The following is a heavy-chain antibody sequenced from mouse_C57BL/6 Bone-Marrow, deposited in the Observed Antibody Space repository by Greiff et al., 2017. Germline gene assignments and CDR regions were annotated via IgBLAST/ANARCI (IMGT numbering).Heavy chain of an antibody. CDR1: GFTFSSYG. CDR2: ISSGGSYT. Sequence: EVKLMEPGGDLVKPGGSLKLSCAASGFTFSSYGMSWVRQTPDHRLEWVATISSGGSYTYYPDSVKGRFTLSRDNAKNTQYLQMSSLKSEDTAMYCCASPGFAWFAYWGQGTLVTVSA. CDR3: ASPGFAWFAY. J-gene: IGHJ3*01. V-gene: IGHV5-6*01.